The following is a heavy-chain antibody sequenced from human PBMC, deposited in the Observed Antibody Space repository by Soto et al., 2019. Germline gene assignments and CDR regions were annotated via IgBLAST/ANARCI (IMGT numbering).Heavy chain of an antibody. CDR2: INHSGST. D-gene: IGHD4-17*01. J-gene: IGHJ1*01. CDR3: ARARHGGKYFQH. Sequence: QVQLQQWGAGLLKPSETLSLTCAVYGGSFSGYYWSWIRQPPGKGLEWIGEINHSGSTNYNPSLKSRVTISGDTSKTQFSMKLSSVTDADTAVYYCARARHGGKYFQHWGQGTLVTVSS. V-gene: IGHV4-34*01. CDR1: GGSFSGYY.